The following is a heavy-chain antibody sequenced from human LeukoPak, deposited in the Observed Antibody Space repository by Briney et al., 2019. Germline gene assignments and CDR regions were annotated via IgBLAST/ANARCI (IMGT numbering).Heavy chain of an antibody. J-gene: IGHJ4*02. CDR3: ARGPFLEWLLYHPTFDY. V-gene: IGHV1-69*01. D-gene: IGHD3-3*02. CDR1: GGTFSSYA. CDR2: IIPIFGTA. Sequence: SVKVSCXASGGTFSSYAISWVRQAPGQGLEWMGGIIPIFGTANYAQKFQGRVTITADESTSTAYMELSSLRSEDTAVHYCARGPFLEWLLYHPTFDYWGQGTLVTVSS.